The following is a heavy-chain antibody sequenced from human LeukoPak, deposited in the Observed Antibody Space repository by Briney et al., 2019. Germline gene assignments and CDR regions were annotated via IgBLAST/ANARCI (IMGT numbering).Heavy chain of an antibody. CDR2: NSSSSSYI. V-gene: IGHV3-21*01. D-gene: IGHD3-22*01. CDR1: GFTFSSYS. CDR3: AREITMIVVTDAFDI. J-gene: IGHJ3*02. Sequence: PGGSLRLSCAASGFTFSSYSMNWVRQAPGKGLEWVSSNSSSSSYIYYADSVKGRFTISRDNAKHSLYLQMNSLRAEDTAVYYCAREITMIVVTDAFDIWGQGTMVTVSS.